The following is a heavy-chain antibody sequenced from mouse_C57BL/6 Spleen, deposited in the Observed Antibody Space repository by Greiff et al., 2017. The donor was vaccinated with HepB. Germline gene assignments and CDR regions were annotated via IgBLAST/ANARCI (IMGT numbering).Heavy chain of an antibody. CDR2: IHPNSGST. V-gene: IGHV1-64*01. Sequence: QVQLQQPGAELVKPGASVKLSCKASGYTFTSYWMHWVKQRPGQGLEWIGMIHPNSGSTNYNEKFKSKATLTVDKSSSTAYMQLSSLTSEDSAVYYCARGHYYGSSPYDFDYWGQGTTLTVSS. CDR3: ARGHYYGSSPYDFDY. J-gene: IGHJ2*01. CDR1: GYTFTSYW. D-gene: IGHD1-1*01.